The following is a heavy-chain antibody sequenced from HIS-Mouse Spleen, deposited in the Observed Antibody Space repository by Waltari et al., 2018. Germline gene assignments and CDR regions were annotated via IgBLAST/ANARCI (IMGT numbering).Heavy chain of an antibody. D-gene: IGHD6-13*01. Sequence: QLQLQESGSGLVKPSQTLSLTCAVSGGSISSGGYSWSWIRQPPGKGLEWIGYIYHSGCTYTNPSLKSRVAISVDRSKNQFSLKLSSVTAADTAVYYCARGSGGVAAAGLAYFDLWGRGTLVTVSS. CDR1: GGSISSGGYS. CDR3: ARGSGGVAAAGLAYFDL. V-gene: IGHV4-30-2*01. CDR2: IYHSGCT. J-gene: IGHJ2*01.